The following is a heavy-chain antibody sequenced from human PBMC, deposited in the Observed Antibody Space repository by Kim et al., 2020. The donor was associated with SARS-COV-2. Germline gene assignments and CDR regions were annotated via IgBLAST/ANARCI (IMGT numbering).Heavy chain of an antibody. D-gene: IGHD6-19*01. Sequence: SETLSLTCTVSGGSISSSSYYWGWIRQPPGKGLEWIGSIYYSGSTYYNPSLKSRVTISVDTSKNQFSLKLSSVTAADTAVYYCATSLYYYSSGWSSPPRQNFDYWGQGTLVTVSS. CDR1: GGSISSSSYY. CDR3: ATSLYYYSSGWSSPPRQNFDY. V-gene: IGHV4-39*01. CDR2: IYYSGST. J-gene: IGHJ4*02.